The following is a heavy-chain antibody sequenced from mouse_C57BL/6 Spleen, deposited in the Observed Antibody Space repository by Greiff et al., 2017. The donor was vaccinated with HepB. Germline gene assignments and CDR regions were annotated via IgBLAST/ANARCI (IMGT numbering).Heavy chain of an antibody. D-gene: IGHD1-1*01. J-gene: IGHJ1*03. CDR1: GYAFSSSW. Sequence: VQLQQSGPELVKPGASVKISCKASGYAFSSSWMNWVKQRPGKGLEWIGRIYPGDGDTNYNGKFKGKATLTADKSSSTAYMQLSSLTSEDSAVYFCAPLLKGFDVWGTGTTVTVSS. CDR2: IYPGDGDT. CDR3: APLLKGFDV. V-gene: IGHV1-82*01.